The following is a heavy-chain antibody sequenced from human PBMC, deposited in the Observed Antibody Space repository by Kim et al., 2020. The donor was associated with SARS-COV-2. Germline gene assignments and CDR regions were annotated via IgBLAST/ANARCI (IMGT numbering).Heavy chain of an antibody. CDR1: GFTFSSYA. V-gene: IGHV3-23*01. CDR2: ISGSGGST. J-gene: IGHJ6*02. CDR3: AKAPRGTMIVVVSYYYGMGV. Sequence: GGSLRLSCAASGFTFSSYAMSWVRQAPGKGLEWVSAISGSGGSTYYADSVKGRFTISRDNSKNTLYLQMNSLRAEDTAVYYCAKAPRGTMIVVVSYYYGMGVWGQGTTVTVSS. D-gene: IGHD3-22*01.